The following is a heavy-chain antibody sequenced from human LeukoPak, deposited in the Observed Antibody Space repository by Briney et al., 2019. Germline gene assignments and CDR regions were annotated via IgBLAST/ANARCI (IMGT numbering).Heavy chain of an antibody. CDR2: IYHSGNT. D-gene: IGHD1/OR15-1a*01. CDR3: ARQPSGTAAFDI. V-gene: IGHV4-59*08. Sequence: PSGTLSLTCAVSGGSISSYYWSWIRQSPGKGLDWIAYIYHSGNTNYNPSFKSRVTISVDTSKNQFSLKLTSVAAADTAIYYCARQPSGTAAFDIWGQGTMVTVSS. J-gene: IGHJ3*02. CDR1: GGSISSYY.